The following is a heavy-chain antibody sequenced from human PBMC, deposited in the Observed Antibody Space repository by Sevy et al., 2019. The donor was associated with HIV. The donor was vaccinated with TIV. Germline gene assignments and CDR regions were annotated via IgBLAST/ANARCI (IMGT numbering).Heavy chain of an antibody. V-gene: IGHV4-59*01. CDR3: ARGGTSLFAP. D-gene: IGHD2-15*01. CDR2: INYSRST. CDR1: GGSGGSISDYY. J-gene: IGHJ5*02. Sequence: SETLSLTCSVSGGSGGSISDYYWSWIRHPPGKGLEWIGYINYSRSTKFNHSLKSRVTISVDTSKNQFSLKLTSVTAADTAVYYCARGGTSLFAPWGQGTLVTVSS.